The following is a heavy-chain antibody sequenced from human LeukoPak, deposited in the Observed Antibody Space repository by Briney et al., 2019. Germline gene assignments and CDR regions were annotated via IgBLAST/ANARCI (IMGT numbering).Heavy chain of an antibody. CDR1: GGSISSGSYY. D-gene: IGHD5-24*01. Sequence: SETLSLTCTVPGGSISSGSYYWSWIRQPAGKGLEWIGRIYTSGSTNYNPSLKSRVTISVDTSKNQFSLKLSSVTAADTAVYYCAREPRDGYNFFDYWGQGTLVTVSS. J-gene: IGHJ4*02. V-gene: IGHV4-61*02. CDR2: IYTSGST. CDR3: AREPRDGYNFFDY.